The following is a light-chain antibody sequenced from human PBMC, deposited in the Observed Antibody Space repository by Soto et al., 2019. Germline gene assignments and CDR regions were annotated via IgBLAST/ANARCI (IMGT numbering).Light chain of an antibody. V-gene: IGKV1-5*01. CDR2: DAS. CDR3: QQYKNYPWT. CDR1: QSISWW. Sequence: DIQMTQSPSSLSASVGDRVTITCRASQSISWWLAWYQQKPGKAPKLLIYDASRLGSGDPSRFSGSGSGTEFTLTSSNLQPDYVASYCCQQYKNYPWTFGQGTKVEIK. J-gene: IGKJ1*01.